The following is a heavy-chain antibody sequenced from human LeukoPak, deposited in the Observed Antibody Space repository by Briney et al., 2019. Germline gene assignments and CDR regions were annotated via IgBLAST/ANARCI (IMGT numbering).Heavy chain of an antibody. CDR1: GGSISSGGYY. CDR3: ATNYGGNSDDAFDI. J-gene: IGHJ3*02. V-gene: IGHV4-31*03. Sequence: SQTLSLTCTVSGGSISSGGYYWSWIRQHPGKGLEWIGYIYYSGSTYYNPSLKSRVTISVDTSKNQFSLKLSSVTAADTVVYYCATNYGGNSDDAFDIWGQGTMVTVSS. D-gene: IGHD4-23*01. CDR2: IYYSGST.